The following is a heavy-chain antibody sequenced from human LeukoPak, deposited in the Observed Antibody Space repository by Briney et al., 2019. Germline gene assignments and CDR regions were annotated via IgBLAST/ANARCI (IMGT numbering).Heavy chain of an antibody. D-gene: IGHD2-15*01. CDR2: ILYDGSNK. J-gene: IGHJ4*02. V-gene: IGHV3-30*18. CDR3: VKELGGYGDY. CDR1: GFTFSSYG. Sequence: GRSLRLSCAASGFTFSSYGMHWVRQAPGKGLEWVAVILYDGSNKYYADSVKGRFSISRDNSQNTLYLQMNSLRAEDTAVYYCVKELGGYGDYWGQGTLVTVSS.